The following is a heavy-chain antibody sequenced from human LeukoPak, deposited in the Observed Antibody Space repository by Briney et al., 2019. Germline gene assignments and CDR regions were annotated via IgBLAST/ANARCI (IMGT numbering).Heavy chain of an antibody. V-gene: IGHV1-2*02. CDR3: AWLHVDTATNLYYFDC. CDR1: GYTFTGYY. J-gene: IGHJ4*02. D-gene: IGHD5-18*01. CDR2: INPNSGGT. Sequence: GASVKVSCKASGYTFTGYYMHWVRQAPGQGLEWMGWINPNSGGTNYAQKFQGRVTMTRDTSISTAYMELSGLRSDDTAVYYCAWLHVDTATNLYYFDCWGQGTLVTVSS.